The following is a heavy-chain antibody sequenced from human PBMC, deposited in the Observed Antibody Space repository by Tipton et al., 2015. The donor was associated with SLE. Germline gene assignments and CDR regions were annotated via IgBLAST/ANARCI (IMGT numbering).Heavy chain of an antibody. V-gene: IGHV4-61*02. Sequence: TLSLTCTVSGGSISRSSYYWSWIRQPAGKGLEWIGRIYTSGSTYYNPSLKSRVTISVDTSKNQFSLKLSSVTAADTAVYYCARVRNLLDYWGQGTLVTVSS. D-gene: IGHD1-14*01. CDR2: IYTSGST. CDR1: GGSISRSSYY. J-gene: IGHJ4*02. CDR3: ARVRNLLDY.